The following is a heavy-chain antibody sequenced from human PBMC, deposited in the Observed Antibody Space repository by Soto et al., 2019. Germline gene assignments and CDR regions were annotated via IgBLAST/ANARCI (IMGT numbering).Heavy chain of an antibody. V-gene: IGHV1-24*01. J-gene: IGHJ4*02. CDR2: FDPEDGET. CDR3: AAVGGDFWSGSRY. Sequence: ASVKVSCQVSGYTLTELSMHWVRQAPGKGLEWMGGFDPEDGETIYAQKFQGRVTMTEDTSTDTAYMELSSLRSEDTAVYYRAAVGGDFWSGSRYWGQGTLVTVSS. D-gene: IGHD3-3*01. CDR1: GYTLTELS.